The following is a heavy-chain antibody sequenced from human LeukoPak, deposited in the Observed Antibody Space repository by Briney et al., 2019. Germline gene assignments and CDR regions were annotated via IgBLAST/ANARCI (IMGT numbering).Heavy chain of an antibody. J-gene: IGHJ4*02. Sequence: GGSLRLSSAASGFTVSYNYMSWVRQAPGEGLEWVSVIYSGGSTNYADSVKGRFIISRDNSKNTVYLQMNSLRAEDTAVYYCARDLGGGDSLWGQGTLVTVSS. D-gene: IGHD2-21*02. CDR2: IYSGGST. CDR1: GFTVSYNY. V-gene: IGHV3-53*01. CDR3: ARDLGGGDSL.